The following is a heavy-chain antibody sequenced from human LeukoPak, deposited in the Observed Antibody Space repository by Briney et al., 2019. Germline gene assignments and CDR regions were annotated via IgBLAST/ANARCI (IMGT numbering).Heavy chain of an antibody. CDR3: ARGTYSNWFDP. D-gene: IGHD2-15*01. J-gene: IGHJ5*02. V-gene: IGHV4-34*01. CDR1: GGSVSDYY. Sequence: PSETLSLTCTISGGSVSDYYWSWIRQPPGKGLEWIGEINHSGSTNYDPSLKSRVTISVDTSKNQFSLKLSSVTAADTAVYYCARGTYSNWFDPWGQGTLVTVSS. CDR2: INHSGST.